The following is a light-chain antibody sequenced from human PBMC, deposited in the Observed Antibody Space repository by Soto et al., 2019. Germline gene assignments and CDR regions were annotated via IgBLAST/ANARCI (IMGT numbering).Light chain of an antibody. V-gene: IGKV3-11*01. CDR3: QQRASWPRT. CDR2: YAS. Sequence: EIVLTQSPATLSLSPGERATLSCRASQCVSSYLAWYQQKPGQAPRLLIYYASNRATGIPARFSGSGSGTDFTLTISSLEPEDFAVYYCQQRASWPRTFGQGTKVEIK. J-gene: IGKJ1*01. CDR1: QCVSSY.